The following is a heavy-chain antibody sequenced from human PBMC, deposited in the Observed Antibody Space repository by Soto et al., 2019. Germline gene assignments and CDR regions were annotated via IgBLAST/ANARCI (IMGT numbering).Heavy chain of an antibody. CDR1: GGSFSGYY. V-gene: IGHV4-59*01. CDR3: ARYGSGSSVWFDP. J-gene: IGHJ5*02. D-gene: IGHD3-10*01. CDR2: IYYSGST. Sequence: SETLSLTCAVYGGSFSGYYWSWIRQPPGKGLEWIGYIYYSGSTNYNPSLKSRVTISVDTSKNQFSLKLSSVTAADTAVSYCARYGSGSSVWFDPWGQGTLVTSPQ.